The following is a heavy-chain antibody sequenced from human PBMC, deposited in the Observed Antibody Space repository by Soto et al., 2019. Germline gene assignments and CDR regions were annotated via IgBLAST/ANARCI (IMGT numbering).Heavy chain of an antibody. CDR1: GFIFSSYI. CDR3: ARVFYDHGGSYYDY. Sequence: EVQLVESGEGLVQPGGSLRLSCAASGFIFSSYIMHWVRQAPGKGLECVSGISRDGATTYYADSVKGRFTISRDNSRNTGDLQMGSLRAEDMAVYYCARVFYDHGGSYYDYWGRGTLVTVSS. D-gene: IGHD3-3*01. CDR2: ISRDGATT. J-gene: IGHJ4*02. V-gene: IGHV3-64*02.